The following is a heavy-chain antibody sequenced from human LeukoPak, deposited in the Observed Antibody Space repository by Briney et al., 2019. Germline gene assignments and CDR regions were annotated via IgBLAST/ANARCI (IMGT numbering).Heavy chain of an antibody. CDR1: GFTFSSYS. J-gene: IGHJ4*02. CDR2: ISSSSSMI. D-gene: IGHD4-17*01. V-gene: IGHV3-48*02. Sequence: PGGSLRLSCAASGFTFSSYSMNWVRQAPGKGLEWVSYISSSSSMIYYADSVKGRFTISRDNAKNSLYLQMKSLRDEDTAIYYCARDYGVLPARVPYFDYWGQGTLVTVSP. CDR3: ARDYGVLPARVPYFDY.